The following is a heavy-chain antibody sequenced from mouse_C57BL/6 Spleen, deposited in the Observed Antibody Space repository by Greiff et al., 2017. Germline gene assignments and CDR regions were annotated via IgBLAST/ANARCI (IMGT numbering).Heavy chain of an antibody. CDR3: ARKTTVDQAGFAY. CDR1: GYTFTSYG. CDR2: IYPRSGNT. V-gene: IGHV1-81*01. D-gene: IGHD1-1*01. J-gene: IGHJ3*01. Sequence: VQLVESGAELARPGASVKLSCKASGYTFTSYGISWVKQRTGQGLEWIGEIYPRSGNTYYTEKFKGKATLTADKSSSTAYMELRSLTSEDSAVYFCARKTTVDQAGFAYWGQGTLVTVSA.